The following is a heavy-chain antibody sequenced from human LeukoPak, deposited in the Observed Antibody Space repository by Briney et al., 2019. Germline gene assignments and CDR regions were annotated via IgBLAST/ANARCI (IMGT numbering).Heavy chain of an antibody. CDR1: GFTVSSNY. V-gene: IGHV3-53*04. D-gene: IGHD3-10*01. Sequence: GGSLRLSCAASGFTVSSNYMSWVRPAPGKGRGWVSVIYSGGSTYYADSVKGRFTISRHNSKNTLYLQMNSLRAEDTAVYYCARSIYYGSGSYPFDYWGQGTLVTVSS. J-gene: IGHJ4*02. CDR3: ARSIYYGSGSYPFDY. CDR2: IYSGGST.